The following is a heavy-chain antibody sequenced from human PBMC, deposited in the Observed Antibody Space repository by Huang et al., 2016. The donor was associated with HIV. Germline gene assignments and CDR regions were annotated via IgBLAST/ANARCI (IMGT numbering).Heavy chain of an antibody. CDR1: GYTFTNYD. CDR3: ARGFGINYNHEAFDV. Sequence: QIQLAQSGAEVKKPGASVKVSCKASGYTFTNYDINLVRQASGQGLEWMGGMNPKSGNVGYTKKFQGRVAILRNRSINTSYLEVTSLTSEDTAVYYCARGFGINYNHEAFDVWGQGTMVTVSS. CDR2: MNPKSGNV. D-gene: IGHD3-10*01. V-gene: IGHV1-8*01. J-gene: IGHJ3*01.